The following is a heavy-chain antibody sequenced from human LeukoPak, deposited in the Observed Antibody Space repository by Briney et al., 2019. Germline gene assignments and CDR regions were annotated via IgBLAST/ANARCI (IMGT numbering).Heavy chain of an antibody. Sequence: TGGSLRLSCAASGFTFSSYAMHWVRQAPGKGLEWVAVISYDGSNKYYADSVKGRFPISRDNSKNTLYLQMNSLRAEDTAVYYCARDPVRDYVWGSYRSFYFDYWGQGTLVTVSS. CDR1: GFTFSSYA. D-gene: IGHD3-16*02. CDR2: ISYDGSNK. V-gene: IGHV3-30*04. CDR3: ARDPVRDYVWGSYRSFYFDY. J-gene: IGHJ4*02.